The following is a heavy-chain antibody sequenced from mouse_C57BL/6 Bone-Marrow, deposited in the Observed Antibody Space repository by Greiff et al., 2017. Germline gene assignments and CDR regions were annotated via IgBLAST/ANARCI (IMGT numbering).Heavy chain of an antibody. CDR3: ASAITTRSFDY. J-gene: IGHJ2*01. D-gene: IGHD2-4*01. Sequence: QVQLQQPGAELVRPGSSVKLSCKASGYSFTSYWMDWVKQSPGQGLEWIGNIYPSDSETHYNQQFKDKATLTVDKSSSTAYMQLNSLTSEDYAAYYCASAITTRSFDYWGQGTTLTVSS. V-gene: IGHV1-61*01. CDR1: GYSFTSYW. CDR2: IYPSDSET.